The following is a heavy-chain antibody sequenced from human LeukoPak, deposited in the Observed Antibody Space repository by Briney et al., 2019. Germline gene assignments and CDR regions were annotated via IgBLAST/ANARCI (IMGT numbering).Heavy chain of an antibody. CDR1: GYTFTSYG. Sequence: ASVKVSCKASGYTFTSYGISWVRQAPGQGLEWMGWISAYNGNTNYAQKLQGRVTMTTDTSTSTAYMELRSLRSDDTAVYYCATNIAAAGPNAFDYWGQGTLVTVSS. CDR3: ATNIAAAGPNAFDY. V-gene: IGHV1-18*01. J-gene: IGHJ4*02. CDR2: ISAYNGNT. D-gene: IGHD6-13*01.